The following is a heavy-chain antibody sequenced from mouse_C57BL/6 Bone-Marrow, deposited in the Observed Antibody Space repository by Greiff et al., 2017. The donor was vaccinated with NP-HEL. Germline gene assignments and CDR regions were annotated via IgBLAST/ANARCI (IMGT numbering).Heavy chain of an antibody. Sequence: EVMLVESGGGLVQPGGSMKLSCAASGFTFSDAWMDWVRQSPEKGLEWVAEIRTKANNPATYYAYSVKGRFTISRDESKSSVYLQMNSLRAEDTGVYDCTSLQSYGSSGDWGQGTSVTVSS. CDR2: IRTKANNPAT. V-gene: IGHV6-6*01. J-gene: IGHJ4*01. CDR1: GFTFSDAW. CDR3: TSLQSYGSSGD. D-gene: IGHD1-1*01.